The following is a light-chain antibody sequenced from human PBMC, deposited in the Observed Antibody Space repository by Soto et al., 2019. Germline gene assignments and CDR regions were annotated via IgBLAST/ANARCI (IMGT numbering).Light chain of an antibody. V-gene: IGLV2-23*01. J-gene: IGLJ2*01. CDR3: CSYAGSSTLV. CDR1: SSDVGSYNL. CDR2: EGS. Sequence: QSALTQPASVSGSPGQSITISCTGTSSDVGSYNLVSWYQQHPGKAPKLMIYEGSKRQSGVSNRFSGSKSGHTASLTISGLQAEDEADYYCCSYAGSSTLVFGGGTKLTVL.